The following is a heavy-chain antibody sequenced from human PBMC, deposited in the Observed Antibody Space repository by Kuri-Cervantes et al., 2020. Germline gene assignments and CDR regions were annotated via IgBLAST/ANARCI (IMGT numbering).Heavy chain of an antibody. CDR2: INHSGST. V-gene: IGHV4-34*01. J-gene: IGHJ3*02. Sequence: SQTLSLTCAVYGGSFSGYYWSWIRQPPGKGLEWIGEINHSGSTNYNPSLKSRVTILRDTSKNQFSLRLSSVTAADTAVYYCARLLHFYGSGNYANDAFDIWGQGTMVTVSS. D-gene: IGHD3-10*01. CDR3: ARLLHFYGSGNYANDAFDI. CDR1: GGSFSGYY.